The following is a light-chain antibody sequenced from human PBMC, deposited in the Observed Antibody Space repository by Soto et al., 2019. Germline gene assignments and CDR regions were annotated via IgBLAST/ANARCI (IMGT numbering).Light chain of an antibody. V-gene: IGLV1-44*01. J-gene: IGLJ2*01. CDR1: SSNIATNT. CDR3: ASWDDSLNGVL. Sequence: QSVLTQPPSTSGTPGQRVTISCSGSSSNIATNTVNWYQHLPGTAPKLLIYSSSQRPSGVPDRFSGSKSGTSASLAISGLQSEDEADYYCASWDDSLNGVLFGGGTKVTVL. CDR2: SSS.